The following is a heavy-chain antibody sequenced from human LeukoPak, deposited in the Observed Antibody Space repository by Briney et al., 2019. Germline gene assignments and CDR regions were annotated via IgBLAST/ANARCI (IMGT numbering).Heavy chain of an antibody. V-gene: IGHV3-48*04. CDR3: ARVETMVRGPPPY. CDR2: ISSSSSTI. J-gene: IGHJ4*02. Sequence: AGGSLRLSCAASGFTFSSYSMSWVRQAPGKGLEWVSYISSSSSTIYYADSVKGRFTISRDNAKNSLYLQMNSLRAEDTAVYYCARVETMVRGPPPYWGQGTLVTVSS. CDR1: GFTFSSYS. D-gene: IGHD3-10*01.